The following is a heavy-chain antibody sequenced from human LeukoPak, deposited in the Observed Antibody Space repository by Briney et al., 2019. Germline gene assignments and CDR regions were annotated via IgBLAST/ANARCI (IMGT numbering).Heavy chain of an antibody. Sequence: SETLSLTCTVSGGSISSYYWSWIRQPPGKGLEWIGYIYYSGSTNYNPSLKSRVTISVDTSKNQFSLKLSSVTAADTAVYYCARGAVAADYWGQGTLVTVSS. J-gene: IGHJ4*02. CDR3: ARGAVAADY. D-gene: IGHD6-19*01. CDR1: GGSISSYY. V-gene: IGHV4-59*12. CDR2: IYYSGST.